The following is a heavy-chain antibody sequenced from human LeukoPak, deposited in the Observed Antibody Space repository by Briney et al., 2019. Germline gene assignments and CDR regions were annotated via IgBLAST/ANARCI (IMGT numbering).Heavy chain of an antibody. V-gene: IGHV3-73*01. Sequence: GGSLRLSCAASGSSFSGSTMHWVRQASGKGLEWVGRIRSKVKNYATTYAASVKGRFTISRDDSKNTAYLQMNSMKTEDTAVYYCTRQITMLVGDYYYGMDVWGQGTMVTVSS. J-gene: IGHJ6*02. CDR3: TRQITMLVGDYYYGMDV. CDR2: IRSKVKNYAT. CDR1: GSSFSGST. D-gene: IGHD3-22*01.